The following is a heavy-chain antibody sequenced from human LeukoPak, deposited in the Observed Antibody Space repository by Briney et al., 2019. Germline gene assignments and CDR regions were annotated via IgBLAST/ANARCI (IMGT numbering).Heavy chain of an antibody. CDR3: ARDRENPGPSDY. CDR1: GGTFSSYA. Sequence: GSSVKVSCKASGGTFSSYAISWVRQAPGQGLEWMGRIIPILGIANYAQKFQGRVTITADKSTSTAYMELSSLRSEDTAVYYCARDRENPGPSDYWGQGTLVTVSP. CDR2: IIPILGIA. V-gene: IGHV1-69*04. D-gene: IGHD3-10*01. J-gene: IGHJ4*02.